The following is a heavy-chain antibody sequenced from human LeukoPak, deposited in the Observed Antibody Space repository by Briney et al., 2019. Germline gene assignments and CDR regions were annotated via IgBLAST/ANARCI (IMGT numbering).Heavy chain of an antibody. CDR2: ISGYNGNT. D-gene: IGHD3-10*01. J-gene: IGHJ6*02. CDR3: ARELGGAGSYFFPYYAMDV. V-gene: IGHV1-18*01. Sequence: ASVKVSCKASGYSFTSYGINWVRQAPGQGLEWMGWISGYNGNTKYAQDFLGRVTMTTDTSTSTAYMELRSLRSDDTAVYYCARELGGAGSYFFPYYAMDVWGQGTTVTVSS. CDR1: GYSFTSYG.